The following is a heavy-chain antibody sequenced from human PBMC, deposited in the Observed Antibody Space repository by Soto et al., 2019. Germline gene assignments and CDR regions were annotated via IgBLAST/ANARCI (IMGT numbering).Heavy chain of an antibody. CDR2: ISSSVSYT. Sequence: QVQVVESGGGVVKPGGSLRLSCAASGFTFSDYYMTWIRQAPGKGLEWVSYISSSVSYTNYADSVKGRFTISRDNAKNSVYLQMNSLGAEDTAVYYCAKASGRVTKRCDSWGQGTLVTVSS. CDR1: GFTFSDYY. J-gene: IGHJ4*02. V-gene: IGHV3-11*06. D-gene: IGHD4-17*01. CDR3: AKASGRVTKRCDS.